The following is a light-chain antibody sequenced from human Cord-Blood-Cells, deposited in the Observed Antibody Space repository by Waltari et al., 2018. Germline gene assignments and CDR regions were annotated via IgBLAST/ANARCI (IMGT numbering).Light chain of an antibody. CDR3: AAWDDSLNAVV. Sequence: QSVLTQPPPASGTPGQRVTISCPGSSSNIGSNTVNWYQQLPGTAPKLLIYSNNQRPSGVPDRFSGSKSGTSASLAISGLQSEDEADYYCAAWDDSLNAVVFGGGTKLTVL. CDR2: SNN. CDR1: SSNIGSNT. J-gene: IGLJ2*01. V-gene: IGLV1-44*01.